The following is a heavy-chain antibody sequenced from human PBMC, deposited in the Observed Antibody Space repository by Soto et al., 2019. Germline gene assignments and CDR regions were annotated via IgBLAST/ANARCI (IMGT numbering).Heavy chain of an antibody. CDR2: ISAYNGNT. Sequence: ASAKVSCEASGYTFTSCGISWVRQATGQGLEWMGWISAYNGNTNYAQKLQGRVTMTTDTSTSTAYMELRSLRSDDTAVYYCARDSQWGGDFWSGPAYYYYGMDVWGQGTTVSVSS. CDR1: GYTFTSCG. CDR3: ARDSQWGGDFWSGPAYYYYGMDV. D-gene: IGHD3-3*01. V-gene: IGHV1-18*01. J-gene: IGHJ6*02.